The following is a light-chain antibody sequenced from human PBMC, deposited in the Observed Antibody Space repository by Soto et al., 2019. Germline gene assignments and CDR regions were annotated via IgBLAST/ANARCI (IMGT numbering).Light chain of an antibody. CDR2: GAS. CDR1: QSLSTNY. CDR3: QQYDDSPPT. Sequence: EIVLTQSPGTLSLSPGERATLSCRASQSLSTNYLAWYQRKPGQAPRLLIYGASSRATDIPRRFSGSGSGTDFTLTITRLEPEDFAVYYCQQYDDSPPTFGQGTKVEIK. V-gene: IGKV3-20*01. J-gene: IGKJ1*01.